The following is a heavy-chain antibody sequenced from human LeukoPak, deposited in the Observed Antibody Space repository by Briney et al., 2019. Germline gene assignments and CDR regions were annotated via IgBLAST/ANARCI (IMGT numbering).Heavy chain of an antibody. CDR3: ARHRSGGGQDDAFDI. V-gene: IGHV3-30*04. CDR2: ISNDGTIQ. D-gene: IGHD2-15*01. CDR1: GFTFRAYA. Sequence: GGSLRLSCAASGFTFRAYAMHWVRQAPGKGLEWLAVISNDGTIQYYADSVKGRFTISRDNSRNIMNLQTDSLRPEDTAVYYCARHRSGGGQDDAFDIWGQGTLVTVSS. J-gene: IGHJ3*02.